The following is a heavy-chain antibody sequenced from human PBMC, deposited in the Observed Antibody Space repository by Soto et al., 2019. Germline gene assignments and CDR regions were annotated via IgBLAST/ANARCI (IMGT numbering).Heavy chain of an antibody. V-gene: IGHV4-59*01. CDR1: GDSISSSY. J-gene: IGHJ3*02. CDR3: ARRYGSFIDI. Sequence: SETLSLTCTVSGDSISSSYWSWVRQSPGMGLEWLGYIYYSGSTNYNPSLKSRLTISLDTSKKQFSLKLTSVTAADTAVYYCARRYGSFIDIWGQGTMVTVSS. D-gene: IGHD3-10*01. CDR2: IYYSGST.